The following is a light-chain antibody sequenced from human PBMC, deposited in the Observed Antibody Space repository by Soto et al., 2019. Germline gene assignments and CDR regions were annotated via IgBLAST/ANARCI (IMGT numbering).Light chain of an antibody. J-gene: IGLJ1*01. CDR3: SSYTSGSILDV. Sequence: QSALTQPASVSGSPGQSITISCTGTSSDVGGYNFVSWYQQHPGKAPKLIIYDVSNRPSGVSNRFSGSKSGNTASLTISGLQAEDEADYYCSSYTSGSILDVFGTGTKLTVL. CDR2: DVS. V-gene: IGLV2-14*03. CDR1: SSDVGGYNF.